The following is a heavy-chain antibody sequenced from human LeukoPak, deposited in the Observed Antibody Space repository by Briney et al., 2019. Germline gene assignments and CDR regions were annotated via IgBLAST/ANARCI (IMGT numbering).Heavy chain of an antibody. CDR1: GFTFSSYW. D-gene: IGHD3-22*01. CDR3: ARVGSTDSPHAFDI. Sequence: GGSLRVSCAASGFTFSSYWMDWVRQAPGKGLVWVSGINSDGSRTSYAESVKGRFTISRDNAKNTLYLQMNSLRAEDTAVYYCARVGSTDSPHAFDIWGQGTMVTVSS. V-gene: IGHV3-74*01. J-gene: IGHJ3*02. CDR2: INSDGSRT.